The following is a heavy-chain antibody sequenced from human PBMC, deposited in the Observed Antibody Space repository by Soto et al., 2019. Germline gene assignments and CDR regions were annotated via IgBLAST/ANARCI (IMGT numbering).Heavy chain of an antibody. J-gene: IGHJ5*02. D-gene: IGHD1-26*01. CDR2: IIPIFGTA. CDR3: AREHSGSYGRFNWFDP. Sequence: SVKVSCKASGGTFSSYAISWVRQAPGQGLEWMGGIIPIFGTANYAQKFQGRVTITADESTSTAYMELSSLRSEDTAVYYCAREHSGSYGRFNWFDPWGQGNLVTVSS. CDR1: GGTFSSYA. V-gene: IGHV1-69*13.